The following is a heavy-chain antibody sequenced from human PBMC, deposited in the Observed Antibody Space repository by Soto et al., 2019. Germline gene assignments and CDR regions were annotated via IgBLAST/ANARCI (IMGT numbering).Heavy chain of an antibody. D-gene: IGHD3-10*01. V-gene: IGHV4-31*03. CDR3: ARGVGDGSGTNWFDP. CDR2: IYYSGST. J-gene: IGHJ5*02. CDR1: GGSISSGGYY. Sequence: QVQLQESGPGLVKPSQTLSLTCTVSGGSISSGGYYWSWIRQHPGKGLEWIGYIYYSGSTYYNPSLKCRVTISVDTSKNQFSLKLRSVTAADTAVYYCARGVGDGSGTNWFDPWGQGTLVTVSS.